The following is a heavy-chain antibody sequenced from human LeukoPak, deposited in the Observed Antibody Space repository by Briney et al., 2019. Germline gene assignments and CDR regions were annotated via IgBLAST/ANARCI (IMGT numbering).Heavy chain of an antibody. D-gene: IGHD3-10*01. J-gene: IGHJ4*02. CDR2: IYYSGST. CDR3: ARRATIWFGEV. CDR1: GGSISGSSYY. V-gene: IGHV4-39*01. Sequence: SETLSLTCTVSGGSISGSSYYWGWIRQPPGKGLEWIGSIYYSGSTYYNPSLKSRVTISVDTSKNQFSLKLSSVTAADTAVYYCARRATIWFGEVWGQGTLVTASS.